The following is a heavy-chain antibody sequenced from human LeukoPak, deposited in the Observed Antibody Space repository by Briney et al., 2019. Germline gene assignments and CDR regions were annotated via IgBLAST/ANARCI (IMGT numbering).Heavy chain of an antibody. J-gene: IGHJ5*02. CDR3: AASLYDSSGYNWFDP. CDR1: GFNFGSQN. V-gene: IGHV3-48*02. D-gene: IGHD3-22*01. Sequence: GGSLRLSCAASGFNFGSQNMNWVRQAPGKGLEWVSYISSSDGTIYYADSVKGRFTISRDSVKNSLYLQMNSLRDGDTAVYYCAASLYDSSGYNWFDPWGQGTLVTVSS. CDR2: ISSSDGTI.